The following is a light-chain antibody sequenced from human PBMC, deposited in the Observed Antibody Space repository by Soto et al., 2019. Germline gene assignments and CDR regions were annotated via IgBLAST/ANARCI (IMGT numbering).Light chain of an antibody. J-gene: IGKJ4*01. CDR2: GAS. Sequence: EIVLTQSPATLSLSPGERATLSCRASPSVTNFLAWYQQKPGQAPRLLIYGASTRATGIPARFSGSGSGTVFTLTISSLQSEDFAVYYCQQYNNWPLTFGGGTKVDIK. CDR3: QQYNNWPLT. CDR1: PSVTNF. V-gene: IGKV3-15*01.